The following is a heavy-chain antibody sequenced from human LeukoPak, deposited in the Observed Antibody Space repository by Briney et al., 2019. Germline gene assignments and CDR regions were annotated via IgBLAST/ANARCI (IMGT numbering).Heavy chain of an antibody. CDR2: IRSKDYGGKT. CDR1: GFSVSSNY. J-gene: IGHJ6*02. V-gene: IGHV3-49*04. Sequence: GGSLRLSCAASGFSVSSNYMSWVRQAPGKGLEWVGFIRSKDYGGKTEYAASVKGRFTISRDDSKSIAYLQMNSLKTEDTAVYYCTRDPPPYYYGMDVWGQGTTVTVSS. CDR3: TRDPPPYYYGMDV.